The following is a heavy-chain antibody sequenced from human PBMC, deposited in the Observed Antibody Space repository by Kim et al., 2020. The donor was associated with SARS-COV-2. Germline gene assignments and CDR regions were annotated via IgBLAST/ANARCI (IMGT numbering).Heavy chain of an antibody. Sequence: GGSLRLSCAASGFTFSSYSMNWVRQAPGKGLEWVSSISSSSSYIYYADSVKGRFTISRDNAKNSLYLQMNSLRAEDTAVYYCARDIVVVPAAADYYYYGMDVWGQGTTVTVSS. V-gene: IGHV3-21*04. CDR3: ARDIVVVPAAADYYYYGMDV. CDR1: GFTFSSYS. J-gene: IGHJ6*02. CDR2: ISSSSSYI. D-gene: IGHD2-2*01.